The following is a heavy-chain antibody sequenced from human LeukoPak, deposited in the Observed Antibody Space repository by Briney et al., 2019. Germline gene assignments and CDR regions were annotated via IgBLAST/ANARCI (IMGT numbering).Heavy chain of an antibody. CDR2: ISGSGGST. CDR1: GFTFSSYA. V-gene: IGHV3-23*01. Sequence: GGSLRLSCAASGFTFSSYAMSWVRQAPGKGLEWVSSISGSGGSTYYADSVKGRFTISRDNSKNTLYLQMNGLRADDTAVYYCATSSGGYCSSTSCYAHYWGQGALVTVSS. D-gene: IGHD2-2*01. CDR3: ATSSGGYCSSTSCYAHY. J-gene: IGHJ4*02.